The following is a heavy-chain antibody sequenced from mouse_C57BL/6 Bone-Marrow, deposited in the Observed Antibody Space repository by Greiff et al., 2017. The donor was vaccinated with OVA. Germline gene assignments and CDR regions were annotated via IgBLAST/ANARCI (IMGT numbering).Heavy chain of an antibody. Sequence: EVQLMESGGGLVQPGGSLKLSCAASGIAFSRYWMSWVRRAPGKGLEWIGEINPDSSTINYAPSLKDKFIISRDNAKNTLYLQMSKVRSEDTALYYCAIHRIYYDGSSSLYYYAMDDWGKGTSVTVSS. CDR1: GIAFSRYW. CDR2: INPDSSTI. CDR3: AIHRIYYDGSSSLYYYAMDD. D-gene: IGHD1-1*01. V-gene: IGHV4-1*01. J-gene: IGHJ4*01.